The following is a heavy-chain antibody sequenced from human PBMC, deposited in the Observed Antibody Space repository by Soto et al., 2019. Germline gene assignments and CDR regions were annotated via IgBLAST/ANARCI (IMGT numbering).Heavy chain of an antibody. CDR2: IIPIFGTA. V-gene: IGHV1-69*06. CDR3: ARKVVVVAATPPGYYYYGMDV. D-gene: IGHD2-15*01. CDR1: GGTFSSYA. J-gene: IGHJ6*02. Sequence: EASVKVSCKASGGTFSSYAISWVRQAPGQGLEWMGGIIPIFGTANYAQKFQGRVTITADKSTSTAYMELSSLRSEDTAVYYCARKVVVVAATPPGYYYYGMDVWGQGTTVTVSS.